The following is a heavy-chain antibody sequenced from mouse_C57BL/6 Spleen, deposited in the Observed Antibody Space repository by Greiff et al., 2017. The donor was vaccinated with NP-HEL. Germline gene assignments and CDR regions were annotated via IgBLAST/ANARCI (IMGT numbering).Heavy chain of an antibody. J-gene: IGHJ3*01. CDR3: ARPYGNYEKGFAY. CDR1: GYTFTSYW. CDR2: IDPSDSYT. V-gene: IGHV1-69*01. Sequence: QVQLKQPGAELVMPGASVKLSCKASGYTFTSYWMHWVKQRPGQGLEWIGEIDPSDSYTNYNQKFKGKSTLTVDKSSSTAYMQLSSLTSEDSAVYYCARPYGNYEKGFAYWGQGTLVTVSA. D-gene: IGHD2-1*01.